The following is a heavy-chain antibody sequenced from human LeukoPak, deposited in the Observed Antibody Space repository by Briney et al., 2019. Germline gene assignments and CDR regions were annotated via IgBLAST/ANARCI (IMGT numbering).Heavy chain of an antibody. J-gene: IGHJ6*03. V-gene: IGHV3-20*04. D-gene: IGHD3-10*01. CDR1: GVTFDDYG. CDR2: IHWNGGST. CDR3: ARGRMVRRVIHYYYYMDV. Sequence: PGGSLRRSCAASGVTFDDYGRSWVRQAPGKGLEWVSGIHWNGGSTGYADSVKGRFTISRDNAKNSLYLQMNSLRAEDTALYYCARGRMVRRVIHYYYYMDVWGKGTTVTVSS.